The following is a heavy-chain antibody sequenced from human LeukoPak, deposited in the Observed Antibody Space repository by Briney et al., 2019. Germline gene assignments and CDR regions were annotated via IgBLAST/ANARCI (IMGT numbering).Heavy chain of an antibody. Sequence: ASVKVSCKASGYTFTGYYMHWVRQAPGQGLEWMGWINPNSGGTNYAQKFRGWVTMTRDTSISTAYMELSRLRSDDTAVYYCALSGSSSWYGLEDAGFYWGQGTLVTVSS. V-gene: IGHV1-2*04. CDR1: GYTFTGYY. D-gene: IGHD6-13*01. CDR2: INPNSGGT. CDR3: ALSGSSSWYGLEDAGFY. J-gene: IGHJ4*02.